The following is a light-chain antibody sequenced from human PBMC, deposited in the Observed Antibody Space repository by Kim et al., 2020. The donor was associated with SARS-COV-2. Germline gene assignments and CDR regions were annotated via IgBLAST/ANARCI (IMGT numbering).Light chain of an antibody. CDR3: LQHSTYPIT. Sequence: ASVGDSVTLTGRASQDIRNDLGWYQQNPGRAPKRLIYGASSLQSGVPSRFSGSGSGTEFTLTISSVQPEDFATYFCLQHSTYPITFGQGTRLEIK. CDR1: QDIRND. CDR2: GAS. V-gene: IGKV1-17*01. J-gene: IGKJ5*01.